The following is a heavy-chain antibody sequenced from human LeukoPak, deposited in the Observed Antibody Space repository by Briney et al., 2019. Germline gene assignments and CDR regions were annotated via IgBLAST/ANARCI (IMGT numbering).Heavy chain of an antibody. J-gene: IGHJ4*02. CDR3: ARLSYYYDSSGYQPTDY. CDR2: IYYSGST. CDR1: GGSISSSSYY. D-gene: IGHD3-22*01. Sequence: SETLSLTCTVSGGSISSSSYYWGWIRQPPGKGLEWIGSIYYSGSTYYNPSLKSRVTISVDTSRNQFSLKLSSVTAADTAVYYCARLSYYYDSSGYQPTDYWGQGTLVTVSS. V-gene: IGHV4-39*01.